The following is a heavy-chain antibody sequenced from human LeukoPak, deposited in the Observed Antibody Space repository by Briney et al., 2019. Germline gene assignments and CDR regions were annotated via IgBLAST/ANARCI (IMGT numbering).Heavy chain of an antibody. D-gene: IGHD2-2*01. CDR3: AREKGDIVVVPAARSWFDP. Sequence: ASVKVSCKASGGTFSSYAISWVRQAPGQGLEWMGRIIPIFGTANYAQKFQGRVTITADKSTSTAYMELSSLRSEDTAVYYCAREKGDIVVVPAARSWFDPWGQGTLVTVSS. CDR2: IIPIFGTA. CDR1: GGTFSSYA. J-gene: IGHJ5*02. V-gene: IGHV1-69*06.